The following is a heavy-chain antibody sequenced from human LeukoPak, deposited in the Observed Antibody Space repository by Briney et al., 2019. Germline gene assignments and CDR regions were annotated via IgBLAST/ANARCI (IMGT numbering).Heavy chain of an antibody. J-gene: IGHJ4*02. Sequence: SETLSLTCTVSGDSITDYYWSWLRQPPGKGLEWIGYVYYSGSTNYNPSLTSRVTISVDTSKNQFSLRLSSVTAADTAVYYCARNRGGDYFDYWGQGTLVTVSS. CDR1: GDSITDYY. CDR2: VYYSGST. V-gene: IGHV4-59*01. D-gene: IGHD2/OR15-2a*01. CDR3: ARNRGGDYFDY.